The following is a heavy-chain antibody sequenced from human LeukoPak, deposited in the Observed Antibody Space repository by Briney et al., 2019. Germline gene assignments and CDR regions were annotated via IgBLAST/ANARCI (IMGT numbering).Heavy chain of an antibody. V-gene: IGHV3-48*04. J-gene: IGHJ6*03. CDR1: GFTFSSYG. CDR3: ARVYGSGSYHYMDV. D-gene: IGHD3-10*01. CDR2: ISSSGSTI. Sequence: GGSLRLSCAASGFTFSSYGMHWVRQAPGKGLEWVSYISSSGSTIYYADSVKGRFTISRDNAKNSLYLQMNSLRAEDTAVYYCARVYGSGSYHYMDVWGKGTTVTISS.